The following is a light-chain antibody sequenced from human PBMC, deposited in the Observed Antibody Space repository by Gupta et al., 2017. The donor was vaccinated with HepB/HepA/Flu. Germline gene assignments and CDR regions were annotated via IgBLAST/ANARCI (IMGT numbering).Light chain of an antibody. J-gene: IGLJ2*01. Sequence: KLTCTLSSGHSSYIIAWHQQQPGKAPRYLMKLEGSGSYNKGSGVPDRFSGSSSVADRYLTISNLQSEDEADYYCETWDSNTRVFGGGTKLTVL. CDR3: ETWDSNTRV. CDR1: SGHSSYI. V-gene: IGLV4-60*03. CDR2: LEGSGSY.